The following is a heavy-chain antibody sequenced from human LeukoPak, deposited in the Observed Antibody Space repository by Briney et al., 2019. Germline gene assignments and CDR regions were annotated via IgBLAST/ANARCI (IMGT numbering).Heavy chain of an antibody. CDR3: ARDVYSRSSGGWFDP. D-gene: IGHD5-12*01. CDR2: INPSTGGT. CDR1: GYTFTDYL. Sequence: ASVKVSCTSSGYTFTDYLIHWVRQAPGQGLEWMGWINPSTGGTKYAQKFQGRVTMTRDSSISTGYMELSRLRPDTLAVYSSARDVYSRSSGGWFDPWGQGTLVTVSS. J-gene: IGHJ5*02. V-gene: IGHV1-2*02.